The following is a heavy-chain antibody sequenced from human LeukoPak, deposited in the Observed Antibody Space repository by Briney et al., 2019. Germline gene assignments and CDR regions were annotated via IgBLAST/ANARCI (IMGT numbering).Heavy chain of an antibody. CDR3: ARVSGDYAPFDV. D-gene: IGHD4-17*01. V-gene: IGHV1-69*04. CDR2: IIPILGIA. CDR1: GGTFSSYA. J-gene: IGHJ3*01. Sequence: GASVKVSCKASGGTFSSYAISWVRQAPGQGLEWMGRIIPILGIANYAQKFQGRVTITADKSTSTAYMELSSLRSEDTAVYYYARVSGDYAPFDVWGQGTMVTVSS.